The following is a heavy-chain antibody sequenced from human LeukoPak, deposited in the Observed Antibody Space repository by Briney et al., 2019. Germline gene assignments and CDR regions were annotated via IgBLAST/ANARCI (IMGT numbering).Heavy chain of an antibody. D-gene: IGHD2-2*01. CDR2: IYNSGST. J-gene: IGHJ6*03. CDR1: GYSISSGYF. V-gene: IGHV4-38-2*02. CDR3: ARGVVPAAISFYYYYYMDV. Sequence: SETLSLTCTVSGYSISSGYFWGWIRQPPGKGLEWIGTIYNSGSTYYNASLESRVTISVDTSKNQFSLKLSSVTAADTAVYYCARGVVPAAISFYYYYYMDVWGKGTTVTISS.